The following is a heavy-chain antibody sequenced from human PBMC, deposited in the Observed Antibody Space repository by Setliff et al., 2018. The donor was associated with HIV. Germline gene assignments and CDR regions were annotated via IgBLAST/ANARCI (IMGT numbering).Heavy chain of an antibody. J-gene: IGHJ5*02. D-gene: IGHD2-15*01. CDR3: ARLNGCSGGSCYWVMGRWFDP. CDR1: GGSISSSSYY. Sequence: SETLSLTCTVSGGSISSSSYYWGWSRQPPGKGLEWIGSIYYSGSTYYNPSLKSRVTISVDTSKNQFSLKLSSVTAADTAVYYCARLNGCSGGSCYWVMGRWFDPWGQGTLVTVSS. CDR2: IYYSGST. V-gene: IGHV4-39*01.